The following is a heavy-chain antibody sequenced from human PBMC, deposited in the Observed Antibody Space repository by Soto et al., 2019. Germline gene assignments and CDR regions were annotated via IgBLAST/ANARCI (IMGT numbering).Heavy chain of an antibody. Sequence: KPSETLSLTCAVYGGSFSGYYWSWIRQPPGKGLEWIGEINHSGSTNYNPSLKSRVTISVDTSKNQFSLKLSSVTAADTAVYYCARGLRGYSYGRLYYYYGMDVWGQGTTVTVSS. CDR3: ARGLRGYSYGRLYYYYGMDV. CDR1: GGSFSGYY. CDR2: INHSGST. D-gene: IGHD5-18*01. V-gene: IGHV4-34*01. J-gene: IGHJ6*02.